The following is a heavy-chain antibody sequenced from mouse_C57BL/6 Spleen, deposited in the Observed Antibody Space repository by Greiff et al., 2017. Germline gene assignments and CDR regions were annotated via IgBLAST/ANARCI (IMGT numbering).Heavy chain of an antibody. CDR2: IYPGSGNT. J-gene: IGHJ4*01. V-gene: IGHV1-66*01. Sequence: VQLQQSGPELVKPGASVKISCKASGYSFTSYYIHWVKQRPGQGLEWIGWIYPGSGNTKYNEKFKGKATLTADTSSSTAYMQLSSLTSEDSAVYYCARGDGYYLMDYWGQGTSVTVSS. D-gene: IGHD2-3*01. CDR3: ARGDGYYLMDY. CDR1: GYSFTSYY.